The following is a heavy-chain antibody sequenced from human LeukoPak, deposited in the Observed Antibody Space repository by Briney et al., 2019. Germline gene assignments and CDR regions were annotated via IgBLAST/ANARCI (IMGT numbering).Heavy chain of an antibody. J-gene: IGHJ4*02. CDR3: ARAGHCTNGICYTADFDY. CDR2: ITDSGGNT. CDR1: GFTFSTYA. D-gene: IGHD2-8*01. V-gene: IGHV3-23*01. Sequence: GGSLRLSCTASGFTFSTYAMSWVRQAPGKGLEWVSAITDSGGNTYYAAPVKGRFTISRDNSKNTLYLQMNSLRVEDTAVYYCARAGHCTNGICYTADFDYWGQGTLVTVSS.